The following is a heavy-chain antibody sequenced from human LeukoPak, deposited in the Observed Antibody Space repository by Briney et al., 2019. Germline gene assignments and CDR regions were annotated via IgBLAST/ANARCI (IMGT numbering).Heavy chain of an antibody. Sequence: SETLSLTCAVYGGSFSGYYWSWIRQPPGKGLEWIGEINHSGSTNYNPSLKSRVTISVDTSKNQFSLKLSSVTAADTAVYYCARHLGRTVAERYYYYYGMDDWGKGTTVTVSS. CDR3: ARHLGRTVAERYYYYYGMDD. CDR2: INHSGST. CDR1: GGSFSGYY. J-gene: IGHJ6*04. V-gene: IGHV4-34*01. D-gene: IGHD6-19*01.